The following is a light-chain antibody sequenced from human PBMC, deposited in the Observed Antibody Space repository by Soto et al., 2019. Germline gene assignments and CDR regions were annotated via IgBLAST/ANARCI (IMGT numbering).Light chain of an antibody. V-gene: IGKV3-15*01. CDR2: GAS. CDR1: QSISDT. CDR3: QQRYDWPPIT. Sequence: MTQSPSPLSGSVGDSATLSCRASQSISDTLAWYQQKPGQAPRLLIHGASTRATGFPARFSGSGSGTDFTLTISSLEPEDFAVYYCQQRYDWPPITFGQGTRLEIK. J-gene: IGKJ5*01.